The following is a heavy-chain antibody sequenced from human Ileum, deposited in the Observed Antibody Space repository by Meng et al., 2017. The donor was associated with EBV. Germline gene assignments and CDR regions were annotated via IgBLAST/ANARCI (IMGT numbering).Heavy chain of an antibody. CDR3: IRDFREADY. CDR2: ICHDESTM. CDR1: GFTFSSYC. Sequence: VQLWESGGGLVQAGGSRRLSCAVSGFTFSSYCMHWVRQAPGKGPVWVSRICHDESTMNYADSVKGRFTIFRDNAKNTVYLQMNSLRPEDTAVYYCIRDFREADYWGQGTLVTVSS. D-gene: IGHD3-10*01. J-gene: IGHJ4*02. V-gene: IGHV3-74*01.